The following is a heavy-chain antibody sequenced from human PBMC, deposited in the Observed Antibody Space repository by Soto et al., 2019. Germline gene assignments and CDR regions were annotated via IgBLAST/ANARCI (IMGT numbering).Heavy chain of an antibody. CDR3: TTMTTVTTFDYYGMDV. D-gene: IGHD4-17*01. J-gene: IGHJ6*02. Sequence: RGSLRLSCAASGFTFSNAWMSWVRQAPGKGLEWVGRIKSKTDGGTTDYAAPVKGRFTISRDDSKNTLYLQMNSLKTEDTAVYYCTTMTTVTTFDYYGMDVWGQGTTVTVSS. CDR1: GFTFSNAW. V-gene: IGHV3-15*01. CDR2: IKSKTDGGTT.